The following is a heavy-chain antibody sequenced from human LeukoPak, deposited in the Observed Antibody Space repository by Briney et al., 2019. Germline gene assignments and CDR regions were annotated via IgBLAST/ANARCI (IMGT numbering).Heavy chain of an antibody. V-gene: IGHV4-59*01. CDR2: IYYSGST. D-gene: IGHD6-13*01. CDR3: AREQQLVTRWFDP. J-gene: IGHJ5*02. CDR1: GGSISSYY. Sequence: SETLSLTCTVSGGSISSYYWSWIRQPPGKGLEWIGYIYYSGSTNYNPSLKSRVTISVDTSKNQFSLKLSSVTAADTAVYYCAREQQLVTRWFDPWGQGTLVTVSS.